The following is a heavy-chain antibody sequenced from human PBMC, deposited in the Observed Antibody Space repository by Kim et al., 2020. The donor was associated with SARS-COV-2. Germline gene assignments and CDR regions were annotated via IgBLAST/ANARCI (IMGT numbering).Heavy chain of an antibody. V-gene: IGHV1-46*01. Sequence: ASVKVSCKASGYTFTSYYMHWVRQAPGQGLEWMGIINPSGGSTSYAQKFQGRVTMTRDTSTSTVYRELSSLRSEDTAVYYCARDLLNYYDSSGYLGWFDPWGQGTLVTVSS. CDR3: ARDLLNYYDSSGYLGWFDP. CDR2: INPSGGST. D-gene: IGHD3-22*01. J-gene: IGHJ5*02. CDR1: GYTFTSYY.